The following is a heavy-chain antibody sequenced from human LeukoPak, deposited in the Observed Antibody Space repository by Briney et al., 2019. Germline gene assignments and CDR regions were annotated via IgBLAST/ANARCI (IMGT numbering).Heavy chain of an antibody. Sequence: SGTLSLTCSVSGSSISSHYWSWIRQHPGKGLEWIGYIHYCGSTNSNPSLKSRVTISLDTSKHQFSLKLTSVTAADTAVYFCARGVGSSSPFDYWGQGTLVTVSS. V-gene: IGHV4-59*11. CDR1: GSSISSHY. CDR2: IHYCGST. J-gene: IGHJ4*02. D-gene: IGHD6-13*01. CDR3: ARGVGSSSPFDY.